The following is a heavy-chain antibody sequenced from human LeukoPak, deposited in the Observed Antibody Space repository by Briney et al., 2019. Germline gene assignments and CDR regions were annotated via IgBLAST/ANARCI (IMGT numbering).Heavy chain of an antibody. V-gene: IGHV3-30*18. J-gene: IGHJ5*02. Sequence: GGSLRLSCAASGFTFSSYGMHWVRQAPGKGLKWVAVISYDGSNKYYADSVKGRFTISRDNSKNTLYLQMNSLRAEDTAVYYCAKDSTMVRGVTWFDPWGQGTLVTVSS. CDR2: ISYDGSNK. CDR1: GFTFSSYG. CDR3: AKDSTMVRGVTWFDP. D-gene: IGHD3-10*01.